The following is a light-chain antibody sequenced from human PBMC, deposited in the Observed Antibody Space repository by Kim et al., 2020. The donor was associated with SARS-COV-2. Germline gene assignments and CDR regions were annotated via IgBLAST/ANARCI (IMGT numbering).Light chain of an antibody. Sequence: VSPWERASLSCRASQGVTSNLAWYRQKPGQAPRLLIYGASTRATGFPARFSGSGSGTEFTLTISSLQSEDFATYYCQQYNNWPLTFGGGTKVDIK. V-gene: IGKV3-15*01. CDR1: QGVTSN. J-gene: IGKJ4*01. CDR2: GAS. CDR3: QQYNNWPLT.